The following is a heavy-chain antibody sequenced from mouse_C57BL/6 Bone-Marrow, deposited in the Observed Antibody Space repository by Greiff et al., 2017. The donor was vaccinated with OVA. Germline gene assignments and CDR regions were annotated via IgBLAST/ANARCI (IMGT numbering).Heavy chain of an antibody. CDR1: GFNIKDAY. V-gene: IGHV14-4*01. Sequence: EVMLVESGAELVRPGASVKLSCTASGFNIKDAYMHWVKQRPEQGLEWIGWIDPENGDTEYASKLQGKATITADTSSNTAYLQLSSLTSEDTAVDYCTPIEFTVDYAIDYWGQGTSVTVSA. D-gene: IGHD1-1*01. J-gene: IGHJ4*01. CDR2: IDPENGDT. CDR3: TPIEFTVDYAIDY.